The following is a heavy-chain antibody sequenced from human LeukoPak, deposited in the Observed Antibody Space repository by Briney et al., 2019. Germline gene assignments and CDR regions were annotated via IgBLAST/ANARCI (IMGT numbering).Heavy chain of an antibody. V-gene: IGHV4-61*02. Sequence: PSETLSLTCTVSGGSISSGSYYWSWIRQPAGKGLEWIGRIYTSGSTNYNPSLKSRVTISVDTSKNQFSLKLSSVTAADTAVYYCARGSGWGGWYFDLWGRGTLVTVSS. D-gene: IGHD6-19*01. CDR3: ARGSGWGGWYFDL. CDR1: GGSISSGSYY. J-gene: IGHJ2*01. CDR2: IYTSGST.